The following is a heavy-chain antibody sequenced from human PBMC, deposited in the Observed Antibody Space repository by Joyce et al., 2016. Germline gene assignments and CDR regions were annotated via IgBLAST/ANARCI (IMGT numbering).Heavy chain of an antibody. CDR3: AGTFNYPHHDGMDV. CDR2: IIPMLNMT. J-gene: IGHJ6*02. Sequence: QVHLVQSGAEVKKSGSSVKVSCKASGGSFIKYTVSWVRQAPGQGLAWMGRIIPMLNMTNYAQEFQGRVTITADKSTTTAYMQLTGLRSDDTAVYFCAGTFNYPHHDGMDVWGQGTTVTVSS. V-gene: IGHV1-69*02. CDR1: GGSFIKYT. D-gene: IGHD5-24*01.